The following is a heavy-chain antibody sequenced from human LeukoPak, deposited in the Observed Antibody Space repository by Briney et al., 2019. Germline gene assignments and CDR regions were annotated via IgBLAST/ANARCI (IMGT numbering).Heavy chain of an antibody. Sequence: GGSLRLSCAASGFTFSSYAMHWVRQAPGEGLEWVAVISYDGSNKYYADSVKGRFTISRDNSKNTLYLQMNSLRAEDTAVYYCARDQTYYDFWSGYFSASQRGMDVWGQGTTVAVSS. CDR3: ARDQTYYDFWSGYFSASQRGMDV. CDR1: GFTFSSYA. D-gene: IGHD3-3*01. V-gene: IGHV3-30-3*01. J-gene: IGHJ6*02. CDR2: ISYDGSNK.